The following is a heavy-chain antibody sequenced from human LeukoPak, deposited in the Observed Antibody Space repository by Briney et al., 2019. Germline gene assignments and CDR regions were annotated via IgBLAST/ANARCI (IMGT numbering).Heavy chain of an antibody. V-gene: IGHV3-15*01. CDR2: IKSEAGGGTT. D-gene: IGHD6-13*01. Sequence: GGSLRLSCAASGXTFSDAWMSWVRQAPGKGLDWVGRIKSEAGGGTTDYAAPVTGRFTISRDDSKTTFYLQMNSLKAEDTAVYYCITTGYRPYWGQGTLVTVSS. J-gene: IGHJ4*02. CDR3: ITTGYRPY. CDR1: GXTFSDAW.